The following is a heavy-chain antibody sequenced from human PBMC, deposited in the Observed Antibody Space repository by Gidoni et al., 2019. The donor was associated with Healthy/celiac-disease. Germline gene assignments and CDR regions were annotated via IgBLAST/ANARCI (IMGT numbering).Heavy chain of an antibody. D-gene: IGHD5-18*01. Sequence: QVQLVQSGAAVKKPGASVKVPCKASGYTFTSYGISWVRQAPGQGLEWMGWISAYHGNTNYTQKLQGRVTMTTDTSTSTAYMELRSLRSDDTAVYYCARVIQLWFHFDYWGQGTLVTVSS. CDR1: GYTFTSYG. J-gene: IGHJ4*02. V-gene: IGHV1-18*01. CDR3: ARVIQLWFHFDY. CDR2: ISAYHGNT.